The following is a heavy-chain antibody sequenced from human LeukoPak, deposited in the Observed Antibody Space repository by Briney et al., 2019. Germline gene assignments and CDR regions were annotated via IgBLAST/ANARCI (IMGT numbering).Heavy chain of an antibody. Sequence: PSETLSLTCAVSGGSISSSNWWSWVRQPPGKGLEWIGEIYHSGSTNYNPSLKSRVTISVDKSKSQFSLKLSSVTAADTAVYYCARDRPQYYYDSSGSWAFDIWGQGTMVTVSS. J-gene: IGHJ3*02. CDR2: IYHSGST. D-gene: IGHD3-22*01. CDR1: GGSISSSNW. CDR3: ARDRPQYYYDSSGSWAFDI. V-gene: IGHV4-4*02.